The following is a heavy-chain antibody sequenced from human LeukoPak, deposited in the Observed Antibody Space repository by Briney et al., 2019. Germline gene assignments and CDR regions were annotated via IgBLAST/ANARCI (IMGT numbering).Heavy chain of an antibody. CDR1: GYTFTDYY. Sequence: ASVKVSCKASGYTFTDYYLHWVRQAPGQGLEWMGWITTYNANTNYAQKLQGRVTMTTDTSTSTAYMDLRGLRSDDTAVYYCARGYDYGDYVGDFDYWGQGTLVTVSS. CDR2: ITTYNANT. D-gene: IGHD4-17*01. CDR3: ARGYDYGDYVGDFDY. J-gene: IGHJ4*02. V-gene: IGHV1-18*04.